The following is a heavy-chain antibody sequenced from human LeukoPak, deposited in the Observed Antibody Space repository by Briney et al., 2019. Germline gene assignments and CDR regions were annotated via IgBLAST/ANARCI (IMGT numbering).Heavy chain of an antibody. Sequence: SETLSLTRTVSGGSISGYSWSWIRQPPGKGLEWIAYIHDSGSTNYNPSVKSRLTTSVDTSKNQFSLRLSSITAADTAVYFCARVELGINPDWYYYYYMDVWGNGTTVTVSS. D-gene: IGHD7-27*01. V-gene: IGHV4-59*01. CDR1: GGSISGYS. CDR2: IHDSGST. CDR3: ARVELGINPDWYYYYYMDV. J-gene: IGHJ6*03.